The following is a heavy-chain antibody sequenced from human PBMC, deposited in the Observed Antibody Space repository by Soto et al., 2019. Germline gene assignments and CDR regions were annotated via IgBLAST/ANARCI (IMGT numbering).Heavy chain of an antibody. CDR3: ARDKARYYYGSGSSTLFHY. D-gene: IGHD3-10*01. Sequence: QVQLQESGPGLVKPSGTLSLTCAVSGGSISSSNWWNWVRQPPGKGLEWIGEIYHSGRTNYNPSPKVRTTISVDQSKNRFSLKLSSVPAADTAVYYCARDKARYYYGSGSSTLFHYWGQGTLVTVSS. V-gene: IGHV4-4*02. CDR1: GGSISSSNW. J-gene: IGHJ4*02. CDR2: IYHSGRT.